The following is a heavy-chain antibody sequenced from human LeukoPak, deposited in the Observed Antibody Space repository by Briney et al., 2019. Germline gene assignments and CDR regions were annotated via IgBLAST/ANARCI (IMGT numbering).Heavy chain of an antibody. Sequence: SETLSLTCTVSGGSISSYYWSWIRQPPGKGLDWIGYIYYSGSTNYNPSLKSRVTISVDTSKNQFSLKLSSVTAADTAVYYCARATGYGSGSYNDYWGQGTLVTVSS. CDR2: IYYSGST. J-gene: IGHJ4*02. CDR1: GGSISSYY. CDR3: ARATGYGSGSYNDY. V-gene: IGHV4-59*01. D-gene: IGHD3-10*01.